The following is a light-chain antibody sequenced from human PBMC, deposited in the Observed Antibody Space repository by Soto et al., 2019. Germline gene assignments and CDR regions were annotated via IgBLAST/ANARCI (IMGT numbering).Light chain of an antibody. Sequence: QSALTQPPSASGTPGQRVTISCSGSTSNIGRNSVNWFQRLPGTAPKLLIHSSDQRPSGVPDRFAGSKSGTSASLAISGLQSEDEADYFCAAWDDSLNAVFFGGGTKLTVL. CDR2: SSD. CDR3: AAWDDSLNAVF. J-gene: IGLJ2*01. CDR1: TSNIGRNS. V-gene: IGLV1-44*01.